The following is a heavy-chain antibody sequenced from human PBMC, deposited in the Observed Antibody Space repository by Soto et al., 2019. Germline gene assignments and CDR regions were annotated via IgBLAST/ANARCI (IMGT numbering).Heavy chain of an antibody. D-gene: IGHD2-2*02. CDR3: ARGSIVVVPAAIRGREGAGGMDV. CDR2: IWYDGSNK. Sequence: QVQRVESGGGVVQPGRSLRLACAASGFTFSSYGMHWVRQAPGKGLEWVAVIWYDGSNKYYADSVKGRFTISRDNSKNTLYLQMNSLRAEDTAVYYCARGSIVVVPAAIRGREGAGGMDVWCQGTTVTVSS. J-gene: IGHJ6*02. CDR1: GFTFSSYG. V-gene: IGHV3-33*01.